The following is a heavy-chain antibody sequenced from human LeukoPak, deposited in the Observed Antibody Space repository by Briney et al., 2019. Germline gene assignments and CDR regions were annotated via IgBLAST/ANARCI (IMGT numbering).Heavy chain of an antibody. CDR2: ISYDGSNK. V-gene: IGHV3-30*18. CDR1: GFTFSSYG. J-gene: IGHJ6*02. CDR3: AKDLWSGYQDYGMDV. Sequence: GRSLRLSCVASGFTFSSYGMHWVRQAPGKGLEWVAVISYDGSNKYYADSVKGRFTISRDNSKNTLYLQMNSLRAEDTAVYYCAKDLWSGYQDYGMDVWGQGTTVTVSS. D-gene: IGHD3-3*01.